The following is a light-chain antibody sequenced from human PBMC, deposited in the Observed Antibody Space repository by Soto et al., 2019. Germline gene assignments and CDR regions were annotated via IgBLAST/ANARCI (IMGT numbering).Light chain of an antibody. V-gene: IGKV3-20*01. Sequence: EIVFTQSPATLSFSPGERATLSCRASQRVSSSSLAWYQHKPGQSPRLLIFGVSSRATDIPDRFSGSGSGTDFTLTINRLEPEDFAVYFCQQYSISSTFGQGTKVDIK. CDR1: QRVSSSS. CDR2: GVS. CDR3: QQYSISST. J-gene: IGKJ1*01.